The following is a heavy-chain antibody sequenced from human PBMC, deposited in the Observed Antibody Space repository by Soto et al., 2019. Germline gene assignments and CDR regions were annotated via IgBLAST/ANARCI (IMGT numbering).Heavy chain of an antibody. D-gene: IGHD4-17*01. CDR3: AREYGDYHDAFDI. J-gene: IGHJ3*02. CDR1: GGSISSSNW. Sequence: SETLSLTCAVSGGSISSSNWWSWVRQPPGKGLEWIGEIYHSGSTNYNPSLKSRVTISVDKSKNQFSLKLSSVTAADTAVYYCAREYGDYHDAFDIWGQGTMVTVSS. CDR2: IYHSGST. V-gene: IGHV4-4*02.